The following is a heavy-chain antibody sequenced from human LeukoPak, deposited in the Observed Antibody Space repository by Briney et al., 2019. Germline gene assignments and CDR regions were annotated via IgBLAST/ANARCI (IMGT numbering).Heavy chain of an antibody. CDR3: ARDGVAYCGGDCYPHWYFDL. CDR1: GGSISSGDYY. J-gene: IGHJ2*01. Sequence: SETLSLTCTVSGGSISSGDYYWSWIRQPPGKGLEWIGYIYYSGSTYYNPSLKSRVTISVDTSKNQFSLKLSSVTAADTAVYYCARDGVAYCGGDCYPHWYFDLWGRGTLVTVSS. V-gene: IGHV4-30-4*01. CDR2: IYYSGST. D-gene: IGHD2-21*02.